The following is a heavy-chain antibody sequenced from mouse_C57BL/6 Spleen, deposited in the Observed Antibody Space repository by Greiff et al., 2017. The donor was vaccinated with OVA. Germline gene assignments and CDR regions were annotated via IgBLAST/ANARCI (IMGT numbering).Heavy chain of an antibody. D-gene: IGHD1-1*02. J-gene: IGHJ1*03. V-gene: IGHV1-76*01. Sequence: QVQLKESGAELVRPGASVKLSCKASGYTFTDYYINWVKQRPGQGLEWIARIYPGSGNTYYNEKFKGKATLTAEKSSSTAYMQLSSLTSEDSAVYFCARRWDWYFDVWGTGTTVTVSS. CDR2: IYPGSGNT. CDR3: ARRWDWYFDV. CDR1: GYTFTDYY.